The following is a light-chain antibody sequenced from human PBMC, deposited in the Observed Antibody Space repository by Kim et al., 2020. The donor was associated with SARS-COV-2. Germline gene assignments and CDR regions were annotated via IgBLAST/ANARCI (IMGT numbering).Light chain of an antibody. CDR2: EVT. V-gene: IGLV2-8*01. CDR3: TSYAGSHNLV. CDR1: SSDVGGYNY. J-gene: IGLJ2*01. Sequence: GQSVTIYCTGTSSDVGGYNYVSWYQQHPGKAPKLMIYEVTKRPSGVPDRFSGSKSGNTASLTVSGLQAEDEADYYCTSYAGSHNLVFGGGTQLTVL.